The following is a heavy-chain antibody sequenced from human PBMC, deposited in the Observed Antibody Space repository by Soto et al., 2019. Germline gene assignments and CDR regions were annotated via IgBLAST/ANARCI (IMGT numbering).Heavy chain of an antibody. D-gene: IGHD3-3*01. CDR3: AKDVAPPWSGYYRQPFDY. CDR2: ISGSGGST. J-gene: IGHJ4*02. Sequence: GGSLRLSCAASGFTFSSYAMSWVRQAPGKGLEWVSAISGSGGSTYYADSVKGRFTISRDNSKNTLYLQMNSLRAEDTAVYYCAKDVAPPWSGYYRQPFDYWGQGTLVTVSS. CDR1: GFTFSSYA. V-gene: IGHV3-23*01.